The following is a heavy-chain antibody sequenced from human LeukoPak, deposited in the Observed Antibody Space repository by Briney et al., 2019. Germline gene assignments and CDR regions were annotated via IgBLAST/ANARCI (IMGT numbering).Heavy chain of an antibody. Sequence: PSETLSLTCAVSGVPISSSDWWSWLRQPPGKGLEWIGEIYHSGSANYNPSLKSRVTISVDKSKNQFSLKLSSVTAADTAVYYCARALSWRAFDIWGQGTMVTVSS. V-gene: IGHV4-4*02. J-gene: IGHJ3*02. CDR1: GVPISSSDW. CDR2: IYHSGSA. CDR3: ARALSWRAFDI.